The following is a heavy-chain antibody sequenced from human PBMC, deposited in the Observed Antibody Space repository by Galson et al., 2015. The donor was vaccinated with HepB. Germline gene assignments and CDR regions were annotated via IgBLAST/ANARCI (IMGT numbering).Heavy chain of an antibody. Sequence: QVQLQESGPGLVKPSQTLSLTCTVSGGSISSGGYYWSWIRQHPGKGLEWIGYIYYSGSTYYNPSLKSRVTISVDTSKNQFSLKLSSVTAADAAVYYCARAYYYDSSGYYPFDYWGQGTLVTVSS. CDR3: ARAYYYDSSGYYPFDY. CDR1: GGSISSGGYY. V-gene: IGHV4-31*03. J-gene: IGHJ4*02. CDR2: IYYSGST. D-gene: IGHD3-22*01.